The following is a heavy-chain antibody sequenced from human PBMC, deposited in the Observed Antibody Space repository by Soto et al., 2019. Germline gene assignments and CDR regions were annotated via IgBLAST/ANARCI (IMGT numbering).Heavy chain of an antibody. CDR3: ATGEGYCSSTSCPTCLYYYYMYV. D-gene: IGHD2-2*01. Sequence: TSETLSLTCTVSGGSISSGGYYWSWIRQHPGKGLEWIGYIYYSGSTYYNPSLKSRVTISVDTSKNQFSLKLSSVTAADTAVYYCATGEGYCSSTSCPTCLYYYYMYVWGKGTTVTVSS. CDR2: IYYSGST. V-gene: IGHV4-31*03. CDR1: GGSISSGGYY. J-gene: IGHJ6*03.